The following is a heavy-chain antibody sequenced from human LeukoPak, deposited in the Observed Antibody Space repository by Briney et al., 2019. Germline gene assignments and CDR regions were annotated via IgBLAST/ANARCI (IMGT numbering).Heavy chain of an antibody. D-gene: IGHD3-10*01. CDR3: ARRGFPNYYGSGRGDY. J-gene: IGHJ4*02. V-gene: IGHV4-39*01. CDR2: VYYSEST. CDR1: GGSISSSSYY. Sequence: SETLSLTCTVSGGSISSSSYYWGWIRQPPGKGLEWIGSVYYSESTYYNPSLKSRVTISVDTSKNQFSLKLRSVTAADTAVYDCARRGFPNYYGSGRGDYWGQGTLVTVSS.